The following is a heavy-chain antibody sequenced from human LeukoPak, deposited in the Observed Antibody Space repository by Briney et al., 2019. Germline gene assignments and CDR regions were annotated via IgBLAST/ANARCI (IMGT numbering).Heavy chain of an antibody. D-gene: IGHD3-3*01. CDR1: GFTFSSYA. CDR3: AKVLHYDFWSGSMGFDC. J-gene: IGHJ4*02. Sequence: PGGSLRLSCAASGFTFSSYAMSWVRQAPGKGLEWVSAISGSGGSTYYADSVKGRFTISRDNSKNTLYLQMNSLRAEDTAVYYCAKVLHYDFWSGSMGFDCWGQGTLVTVSS. V-gene: IGHV3-23*01. CDR2: ISGSGGST.